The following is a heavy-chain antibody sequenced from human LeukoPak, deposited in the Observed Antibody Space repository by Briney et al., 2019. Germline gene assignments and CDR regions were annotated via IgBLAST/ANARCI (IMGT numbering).Heavy chain of an antibody. CDR2: IIPIFGTA. V-gene: IGHV1-69*13. CDR3: ARPDEDRGYSYGYNY. CDR1: GGSFSSYD. Sequence: ASVKVSCKATGGSFSSYDISWVRQAPGQGLEWMGGIIPIFGTANYAQKFQGRVTITADESTSTAYMELSSLRSEDTAVYYCARPDEDRGYSYGYNYWGQGTLVTVSS. J-gene: IGHJ4*02. D-gene: IGHD5-18*01.